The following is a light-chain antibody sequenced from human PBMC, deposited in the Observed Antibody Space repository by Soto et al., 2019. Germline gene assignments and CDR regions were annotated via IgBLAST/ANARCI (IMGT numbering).Light chain of an antibody. Sequence: EIVLTQSPGTLSLSPGDRATLSCRASQSINGNYLHWYQQKPGQAPRLLIFGTSSRATGIPDRFIGGGSGTDFTLTISRLEPEDFAVYYCQQYRTSPPMYTFGQGTKLEIK. CDR3: QQYRTSPPMYT. CDR2: GTS. J-gene: IGKJ2*01. V-gene: IGKV3-20*01. CDR1: QSINGNY.